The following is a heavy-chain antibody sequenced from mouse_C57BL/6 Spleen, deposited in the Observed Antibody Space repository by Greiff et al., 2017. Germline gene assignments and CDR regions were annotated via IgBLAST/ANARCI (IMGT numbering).Heavy chain of an antibody. Sequence: EVQGVESGPELVKPGASVKMSCKASGYTFTDYNMHWVKQSHGKSLEWIGDINPNNGGTSYNQKFKGKATLTVKKSSSTAYMELRSLTSEDSAIYYCARCPMIYYGNYADYWGQGTTLTVSS. CDR2: INPNNGGT. CDR1: GYTFTDYN. CDR3: ARCPMIYYGNYADY. V-gene: IGHV1-22*01. J-gene: IGHJ2*01. D-gene: IGHD2-1*01.